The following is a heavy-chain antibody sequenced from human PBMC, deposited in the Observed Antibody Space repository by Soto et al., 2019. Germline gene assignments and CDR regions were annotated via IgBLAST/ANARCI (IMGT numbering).Heavy chain of an antibody. CDR2: ISYDGSNK. CDR3: AKVYFSGVQKQTDY. V-gene: IGHV3-30*18. CDR1: GFTFSSYG. J-gene: IGHJ4*02. Sequence: PGGSLRLSCAASGFTFSSYGMHWVRQAPGKGLEWVAVISYDGSNKYYADSVKGRFTISRDNSKNTLYLQMNSLRAEDTAVYYCAKVYFSGVQKQTDYWGQGTLVTVSS. D-gene: IGHD2-8*01.